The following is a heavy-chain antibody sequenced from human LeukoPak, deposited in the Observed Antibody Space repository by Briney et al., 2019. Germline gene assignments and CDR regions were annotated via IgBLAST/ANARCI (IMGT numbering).Heavy chain of an antibody. CDR2: IYYGGTT. CDR3: ARWSSDWENSYFDP. Sequence: SETLSLTCTVSFGSISSDSHYWGWIRQPPGNRLEWIASIYYGGTTQYNPSLKSRATISIDTSNNRFSLRLTSATAADTAVYYCARWSSDWENSYFDPWGQGILVTVSS. J-gene: IGHJ5*02. V-gene: IGHV4-39*07. CDR1: FGSISSDSHY. D-gene: IGHD6-19*01.